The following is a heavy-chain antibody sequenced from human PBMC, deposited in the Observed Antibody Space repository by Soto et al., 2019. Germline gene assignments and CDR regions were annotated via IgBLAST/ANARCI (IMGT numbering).Heavy chain of an antibody. CDR3: ALGYCSSSRCSRDFDY. J-gene: IGHJ4*02. D-gene: IGHD2-2*01. CDR1: GDIFTTYG. CDR2: ISGYNGNT. Sequence: QVQLVQSGAEVKKPGASVKVSCKASGDIFTTYGISWVRQAPGQGLEWMGRISGYNGNTKYTQNVQGRVTMTTDTSTSTAYMEVRSRRPDDTAVYYCALGYCSSSRCSRDFDYWGQGTLVTVSS. V-gene: IGHV1-18*01.